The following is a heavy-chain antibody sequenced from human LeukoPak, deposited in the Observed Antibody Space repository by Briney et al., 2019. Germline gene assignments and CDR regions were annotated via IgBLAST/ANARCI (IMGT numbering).Heavy chain of an antibody. V-gene: IGHV4-61*01. D-gene: IGHD5-24*01. J-gene: IGHJ4*02. CDR1: SGSVSSITHY. Sequence: PSETLSLTCSVSSGSVSSITHYWTWIRQPPGKGLEWIGYIYYTGRTNYNPSLKSRVTISVDTSKNQFSLKLSSVTAADTAVYYCARVEMATIFPDSWGQGTLVSVSS. CDR2: IYYTGRT. CDR3: ARVEMATIFPDS.